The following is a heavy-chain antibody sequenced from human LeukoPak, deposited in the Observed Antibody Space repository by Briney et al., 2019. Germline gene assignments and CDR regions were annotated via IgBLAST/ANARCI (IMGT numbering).Heavy chain of an antibody. D-gene: IGHD1-26*01. CDR2: INSDGSST. CDR3: ASQAWELNLDY. V-gene: IGHV3-74*01. Sequence: GGSLRLSCAASGFTFSSYWMHWVRQAPGKGLVWASRINSDGSSTSYADSVKGRFTISRDNAKNTLYLQMNSLRAEDTAVYYCASQAWELNLDYGGQGTLVTVSS. J-gene: IGHJ4*02. CDR1: GFTFSSYW.